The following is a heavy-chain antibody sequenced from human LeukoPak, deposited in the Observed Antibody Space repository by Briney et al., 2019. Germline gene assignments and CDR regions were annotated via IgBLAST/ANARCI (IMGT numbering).Heavy chain of an antibody. D-gene: IGHD1-26*01. CDR2: ISRNSGSI. CDR3: AKGSGSNTG. J-gene: IGHJ4*02. V-gene: IGHV3-9*01. CDR1: GFTFDDYA. Sequence: GGSLRLACAASGFTFDDYAMHWVRQAPGKGLEWVSGISRNSGSIGYADSVKGRFTISRDNSKNTLYLQMNSLRAEDTAVYYCAKGSGSNTGWGQGTLVTVSS.